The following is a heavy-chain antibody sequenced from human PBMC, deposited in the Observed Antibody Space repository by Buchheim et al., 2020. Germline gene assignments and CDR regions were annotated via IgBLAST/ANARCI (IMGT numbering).Heavy chain of an antibody. CDR2: ISYDGSNK. D-gene: IGHD4-17*01. V-gene: IGHV3-30-3*01. Sequence: QVQLVESGGGVVQPGRSLRLSCAASGFAFSSYAMHWVRQAPGKGLEWVTVISYDGSNKYYADSVKGRFTISRDNSKKKLYLQMNSLRAEDTAVYYCVRYYGDYSLDYWGQGTL. J-gene: IGHJ4*02. CDR1: GFAFSSYA. CDR3: VRYYGDYSLDY.